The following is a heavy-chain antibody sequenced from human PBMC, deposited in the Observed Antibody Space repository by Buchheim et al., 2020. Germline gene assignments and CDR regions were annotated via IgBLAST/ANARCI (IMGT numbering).Heavy chain of an antibody. CDR2: IWYDGSNK. Sequence: QVQLVESGGGVVQPGRSLRLSCAASGFTFSSYGMHWVRQAPGKGLEWVAVIWYDGSNKYYADSVKGRFTISRDNSKHTLYLQMNSLRAEDTAVYYCAREMIIAAAGPNWFDPWGQGTL. V-gene: IGHV3-33*01. CDR1: GFTFSSYG. J-gene: IGHJ5*02. CDR3: AREMIIAAAGPNWFDP. D-gene: IGHD6-13*01.